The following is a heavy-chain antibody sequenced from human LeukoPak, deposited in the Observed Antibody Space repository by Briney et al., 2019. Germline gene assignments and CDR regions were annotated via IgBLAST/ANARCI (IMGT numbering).Heavy chain of an antibody. Sequence: SETLSLTCTVSGGSISSGSYYWSWIRQHPGKGLEGIGYIYYSGSTYYNPSLKSRVTISVDTSKNQFSLKLSSVTAADTAVYYCARLIALRNNRFDPWGQGTLVTVSS. V-gene: IGHV4-31*03. D-gene: IGHD2/OR15-2a*01. J-gene: IGHJ5*02. CDR1: GGSISSGSYY. CDR3: ARLIALRNNRFDP. CDR2: IYYSGST.